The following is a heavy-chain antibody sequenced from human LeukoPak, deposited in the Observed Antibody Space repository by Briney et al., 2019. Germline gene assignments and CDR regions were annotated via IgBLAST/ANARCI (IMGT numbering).Heavy chain of an antibody. J-gene: IGHJ4*02. Sequence: GSNKYYADSVKGRFTISRDNSKNTLYLQMNSLRAEDTAVYYCARDSRYIVVVPAAILDYWGQGTLVTVSS. CDR3: ARDSRYIVVVPAAILDY. CDR2: GSNK. V-gene: IGHV3-30-3*01. D-gene: IGHD2-2*02.